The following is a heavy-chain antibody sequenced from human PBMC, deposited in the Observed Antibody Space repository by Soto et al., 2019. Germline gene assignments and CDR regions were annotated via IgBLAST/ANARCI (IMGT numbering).Heavy chain of an antibody. J-gene: IGHJ6*02. V-gene: IGHV4-30-4*01. D-gene: IGHD3-10*01. Sequence: SETLSLTCIVSGGSISSGDYYWNWIRQPPGKGLEWIGHIYYSGGTYYNSSLKSRVTISLDTSKNQFSLKLSSVTAADTAVYYCAGQPTAGSYYDLGSYYYYYAMAVWGQGTTVTVSS. CDR2: IYYSGGT. CDR1: GGSISSGDYY. CDR3: AGQPTAGSYYDLGSYYYYYAMAV.